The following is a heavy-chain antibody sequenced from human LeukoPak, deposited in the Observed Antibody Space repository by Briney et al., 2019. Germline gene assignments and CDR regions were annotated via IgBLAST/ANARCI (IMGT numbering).Heavy chain of an antibody. CDR3: ARLSSGYSYYFDY. D-gene: IGHD5-12*01. Sequence: ASVKVSCKASGYTFTGYYMHWVRQAPGQGLEWMGWINPNSGGTNYAQKFQGRVTMTRDTSISTAYMELSRLRSDDTAVYYCARLSSGYSYYFDYWGQGTLVTVSS. CDR2: INPNSGGT. CDR1: GYTFTGYY. J-gene: IGHJ4*02. V-gene: IGHV1-2*02.